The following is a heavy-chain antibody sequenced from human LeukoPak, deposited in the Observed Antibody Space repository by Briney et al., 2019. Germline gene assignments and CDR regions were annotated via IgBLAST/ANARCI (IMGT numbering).Heavy chain of an antibody. CDR3: AKDPLSAHGNYYYYYMDV. J-gene: IGHJ6*03. CDR1: GFTFSSYA. D-gene: IGHD2/OR15-2a*01. Sequence: GGSLRLSCAASGFTFSSYAMSWVRQAPGKGLEWVSAISGSGGSTYYADSVKGRFTISRDNSKNTLYLQMNSLRAEDTAVYYCAKDPLSAHGNYYYYYMDVWGKGTTVTVSS. V-gene: IGHV3-23*01. CDR2: ISGSGGST.